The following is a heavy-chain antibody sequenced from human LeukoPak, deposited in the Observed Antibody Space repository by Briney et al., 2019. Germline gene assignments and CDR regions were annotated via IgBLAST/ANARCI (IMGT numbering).Heavy chain of an antibody. CDR3: ARELLWFGELSLFDY. V-gene: IGHV7-4-1*02. Sequence: GASVKVSCKASGYTFTSYAMNWVRQAPGQGPEWMGWINTNTGNPTYAQGFTGRFVFSLDTSVSTAYLQISSLKAEDTAVYYCARELLWFGELSLFDYWGQGTLVTVSS. J-gene: IGHJ4*02. CDR1: GYTFTSYA. CDR2: INTNTGNP. D-gene: IGHD3-10*01.